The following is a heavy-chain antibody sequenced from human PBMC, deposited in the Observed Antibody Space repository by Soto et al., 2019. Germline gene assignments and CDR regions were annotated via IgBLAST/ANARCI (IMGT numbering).Heavy chain of an antibody. CDR1: GITFSSYA. Sequence: HPGGSLRLSCAASGITFSSYAMHWVRQAPGKGLEWVAVISYDGSNKYYAGSVKGRSTISRDNSKNTLYLQMNSLRAEDTAVYYCAKEGVVLGIPYNWFDPWGQGTLVTVSS. J-gene: IGHJ5*02. D-gene: IGHD2-2*01. CDR3: AKEGVVLGIPYNWFDP. V-gene: IGHV3-30*18. CDR2: ISYDGSNK.